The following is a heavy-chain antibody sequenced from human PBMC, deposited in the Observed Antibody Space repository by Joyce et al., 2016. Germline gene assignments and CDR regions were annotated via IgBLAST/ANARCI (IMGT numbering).Heavy chain of an antibody. J-gene: IGHJ5*02. V-gene: IGHV1-69*01. CDR2: IVPILDTA. D-gene: IGHD4-11*01. CDR1: GGTFSNYA. CDR3: ARAGRSYSYYEGPWFDP. Sequence: QVQLVESVAEVKKPGYSVKVSCKASGGTFSNYAINWVRQAPGQGLEWMGGIVPILDTANYAQKFQCRGTITADESTSTAYMGLSSLRSEETAVYYCARAGRSYSYYEGPWFDPWGQGTLVTVSS.